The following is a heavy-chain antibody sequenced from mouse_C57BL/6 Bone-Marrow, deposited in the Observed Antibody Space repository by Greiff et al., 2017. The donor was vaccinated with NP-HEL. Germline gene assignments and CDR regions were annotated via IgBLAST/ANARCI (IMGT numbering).Heavy chain of an antibody. V-gene: IGHV1-64*01. D-gene: IGHD1-1*01. CDR2: IHPNSGST. CDR3: ARGYYGSSFWFAY. CDR1: GYTFTSYW. J-gene: IGHJ3*01. Sequence: VQLQQSGAELVKPGASVKLSCKASGYTFTSYWMHWVKQRPGQGLEWIGMIHPNSGSTNYNEKFKSKATLTVDKSSSTAYMQLSSLTSEDSAVYYCARGYYGSSFWFAYWGQGTLVTVSA.